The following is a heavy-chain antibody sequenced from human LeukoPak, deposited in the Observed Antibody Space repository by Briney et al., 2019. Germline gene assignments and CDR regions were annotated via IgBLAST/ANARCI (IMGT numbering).Heavy chain of an antibody. J-gene: IGHJ4*02. Sequence: PGGSLRLSCATSGFRFSSYGMHWVRQAPGKGLEWVAVISYDGSNKYYADSVKGRFTISRDNSKNTLYLQMNSLRAEDTAVYYCASPAVWGELSLRYWGQGTLVTVSS. CDR3: ASPAVWGELSLRY. D-gene: IGHD3-16*02. CDR1: GFRFSSYG. CDR2: ISYDGSNK. V-gene: IGHV3-33*05.